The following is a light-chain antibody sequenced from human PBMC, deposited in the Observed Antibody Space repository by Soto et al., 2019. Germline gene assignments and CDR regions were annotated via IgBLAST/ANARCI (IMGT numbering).Light chain of an antibody. Sequence: EIVLTQSPATLSLSPGERATLSCRASQSVSSYLAWYQQNPGQAPRLLIYDASNRATGIPARFSGSGSGTDFTLTISSLEPADFAVYYCQQRSNWPPGFGQGTKLEIK. CDR1: QSVSSY. CDR2: DAS. V-gene: IGKV3-11*01. J-gene: IGKJ2*03. CDR3: QQRSNWPPG.